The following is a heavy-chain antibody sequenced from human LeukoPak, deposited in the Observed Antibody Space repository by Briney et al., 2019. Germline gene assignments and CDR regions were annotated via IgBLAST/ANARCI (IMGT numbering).Heavy chain of an antibody. CDR2: IYYSGST. D-gene: IGHD5-18*01. CDR3: ARATSGYSYGYWFDP. Sequence: PSETLSLTCTVSGGSISSYYWSWIRQPPGKGLEWIGYIYYSGSTNYNPSLKSRVTISVDTSKNQFSLKLSSVTAADTAVYYCARATSGYSYGYWFDPWGQGTLVTVSS. V-gene: IGHV4-59*01. J-gene: IGHJ5*02. CDR1: GGSISSYY.